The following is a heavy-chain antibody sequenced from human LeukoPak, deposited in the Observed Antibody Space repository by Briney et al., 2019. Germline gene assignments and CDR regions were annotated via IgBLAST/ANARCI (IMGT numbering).Heavy chain of an antibody. CDR2: IYHSGST. D-gene: IGHD1-26*01. V-gene: IGHV4-38-2*02. J-gene: IGHJ4*02. CDR1: GYSISSGYY. CDR3: AGGSGSSDY. Sequence: SETLSLTCTVSGYSISSGYYWGWIRQPPGKGLEWIGSIYHSGSTYYNPSLKSRVTISLDTSKNQFSLKLRSVTAADTAVYYCAGGSGSSDYWGQGTLVTVSS.